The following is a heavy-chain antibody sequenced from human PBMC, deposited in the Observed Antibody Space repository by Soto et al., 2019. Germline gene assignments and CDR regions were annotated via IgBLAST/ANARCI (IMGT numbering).Heavy chain of an antibody. CDR2: ISSSSSYI. V-gene: IGHV3-21*01. D-gene: IGHD6-13*01. Sequence: EVQLVESGGGLVKPGGSLRLSCAASGFTFSSYSMNWVRQAPGKGLEWVSSISSSSSYIYYADSVKGRFTISRDNAKNSLYLQMNSLRAADTAVYYCAREAAAGKGGFDYWGQGTLVTVSS. J-gene: IGHJ4*02. CDR1: GFTFSSYS. CDR3: AREAAAGKGGFDY.